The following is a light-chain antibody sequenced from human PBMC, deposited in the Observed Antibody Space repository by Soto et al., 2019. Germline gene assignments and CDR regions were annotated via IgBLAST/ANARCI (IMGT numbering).Light chain of an antibody. CDR3: QQYCSAAWR. V-gene: IGKV3-20*01. CDR2: GSS. Sequence: EIVFPQAQGTLSFSLGERATLSCRASQSAGSYYLSWYQQKPGKAPRSLIFGSSGRATGVQDRFSSSESGTYFTITISRLEPEDYAGYNCQQYCSAAWRFGEWTKEEIK. CDR1: QSAGSYY. J-gene: IGKJ4*02.